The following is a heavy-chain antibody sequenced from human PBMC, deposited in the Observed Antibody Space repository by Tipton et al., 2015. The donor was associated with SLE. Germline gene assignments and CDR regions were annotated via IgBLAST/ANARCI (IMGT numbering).Heavy chain of an antibody. Sequence: SLRLSCAASGFTFSDYWMHWVRQAPGKGLVWVSRINGDESSTSYADSVRGRFTISRDNAKNTLYLQMNSLRAEDTAVYYCAREPPGIAAAGFDYWGQGTLVTVSS. CDR3: AREPPGIAAAGFDY. V-gene: IGHV3-74*01. D-gene: IGHD6-13*01. CDR2: INGDESST. J-gene: IGHJ4*02. CDR1: GFTFSDYW.